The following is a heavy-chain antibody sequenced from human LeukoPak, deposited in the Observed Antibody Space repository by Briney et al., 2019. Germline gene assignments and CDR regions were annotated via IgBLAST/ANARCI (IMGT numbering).Heavy chain of an antibody. CDR3: ARGGIQVSGIDEFDY. D-gene: IGHD6-19*01. Sequence: GGSLRLSCAASGFTFIDYDMHWVRQVIGKGLEWVSAIGIRGDTHYSGSVKGGFTISRESAESSLYLQMNSLRAEDTAVYYCARGGIQVSGIDEFDYWGQGTLVTVSS. CDR1: GFTFIDYD. V-gene: IGHV3-13*04. J-gene: IGHJ4*02. CDR2: IGIRGDT.